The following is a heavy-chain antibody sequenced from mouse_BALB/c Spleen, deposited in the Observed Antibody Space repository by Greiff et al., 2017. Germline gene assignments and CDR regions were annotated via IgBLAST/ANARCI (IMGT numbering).Heavy chain of an antibody. Sequence: QVQLKESGAELMKPGASVKISCKATGYTFSSYWIEWVKQRPGHGLEWIGEILPGSGSTNYNEKFKGKATFTADTSSNTAYMQLSSLTSEDSAVYDCARSTVVATNYFDYWGQGTTLTVSS. D-gene: IGHD1-1*01. CDR1: GYTFSSYW. V-gene: IGHV1-9*01. CDR3: ARSTVVATNYFDY. J-gene: IGHJ2*01. CDR2: ILPGSGST.